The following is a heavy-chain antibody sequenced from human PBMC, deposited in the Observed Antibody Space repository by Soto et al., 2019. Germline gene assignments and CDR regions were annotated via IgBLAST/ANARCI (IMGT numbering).Heavy chain of an antibody. J-gene: IGHJ3*02. CDR2: ISGSGGST. V-gene: IGHV3-23*01. Sequence: GVSLRLSCAASGFTFSSYAMSWVRQAPGKGLEWVSAISGSGGSTYYADSVKGRFTISRDNSKNTLYLQMNSLRAEDTAVYYCAKDRIVVVTADAFDIWGQGTMVTVSS. CDR1: GFTFSSYA. CDR3: AKDRIVVVTADAFDI. D-gene: IGHD2-21*02.